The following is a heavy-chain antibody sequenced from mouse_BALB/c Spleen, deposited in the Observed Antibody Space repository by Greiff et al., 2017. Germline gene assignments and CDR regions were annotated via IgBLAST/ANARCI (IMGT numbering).Heavy chain of an antibody. CDR1: GFSLTSYG. J-gene: IGHJ3*01. Sequence: VKLVESGPGLVQPSQSLSITCTVSGFSLTSYGVHWVRQSPGKGLEWLGVIWSGGSTDYNAAFISRLSISKDNSKSQVFFKMNSLQAKDTAIYYCARKGWYYGSSPAGWFAYWGQGTLVTVSA. V-gene: IGHV2-2*02. CDR3: ARKGWYYGSSPAGWFAY. CDR2: IWSGGST. D-gene: IGHD1-1*01.